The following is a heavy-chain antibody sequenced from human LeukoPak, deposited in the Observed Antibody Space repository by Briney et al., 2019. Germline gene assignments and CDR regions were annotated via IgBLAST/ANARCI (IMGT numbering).Heavy chain of an antibody. D-gene: IGHD3-22*01. CDR3: ARSFYFDSSGYYYFDY. V-gene: IGHV4-39*01. J-gene: IGHJ4*02. Sequence: SETLSLTCIVSGGSISSGTYYWGWIRQPPGKGLEWIGSTFYTGNTYYNPSLKSRVTMSVDTSKNQFSLRLNSVIAADTAFYYCARSFYFDSSGYYYFDYWGQGTLVTVSS. CDR2: TFYTGNT. CDR1: GGSISSGTYY.